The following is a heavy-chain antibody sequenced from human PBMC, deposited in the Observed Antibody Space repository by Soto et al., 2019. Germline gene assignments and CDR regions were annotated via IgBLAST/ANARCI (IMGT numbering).Heavy chain of an antibody. CDR1: GGSISSGDYY. V-gene: IGHV4-30-4*01. Sequence: SETLSLTCTVSGGSISSGDYYWSWIRQPPGKGLEWIGYIYYSGSTYYNPPLKSRVTISVDTSKNQFSLKLSSVTAADTAVYYCARLPKYSYGYGNFDYWGQGTLLTVSS. CDR3: ARLPKYSYGYGNFDY. D-gene: IGHD5-18*01. CDR2: IYYSGST. J-gene: IGHJ4*02.